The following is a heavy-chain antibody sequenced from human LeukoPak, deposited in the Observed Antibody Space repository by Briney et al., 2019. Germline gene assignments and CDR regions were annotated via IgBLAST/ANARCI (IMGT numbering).Heavy chain of an antibody. D-gene: IGHD6-6*01. J-gene: IGHJ6*03. CDR3: ARYSSSSSYYYYMDV. CDR1: GGSISSGSYY. CDR2: IYTSGST. V-gene: IGHV4-61*02. Sequence: SETLSLTCTVSGGSISSGSYYWSWIRQPAGKGLEWIGRIYTSGSTNYNPSLRSRVTTSVDTSKNQFSLKLSSVTAADTAVYYCARYSSSSSYYYYMDVWGKGTTVTVSS.